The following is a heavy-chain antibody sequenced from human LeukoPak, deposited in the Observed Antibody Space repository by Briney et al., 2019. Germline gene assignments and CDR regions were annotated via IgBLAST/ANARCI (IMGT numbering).Heavy chain of an antibody. CDR1: GFTFSTYA. Sequence: GGSLRLSCAASGFTFSTYAMHWVRQAPGKGLEWVAVISYDGSNKYYADSMKGRFTISRDNSRNTLYLQMNSLSAEDTAVYYCARDSGGQISLYYFDYWGQGTLVTVSS. V-gene: IGHV3-30-3*01. CDR2: ISYDGSNK. D-gene: IGHD3-10*01. CDR3: ARDSGGQISLYYFDY. J-gene: IGHJ4*02.